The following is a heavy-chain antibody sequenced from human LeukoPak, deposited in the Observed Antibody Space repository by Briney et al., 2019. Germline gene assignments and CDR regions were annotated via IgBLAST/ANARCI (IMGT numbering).Heavy chain of an antibody. CDR1: GFTFDDYT. D-gene: IGHD2-2*01. J-gene: IGHJ4*02. Sequence: GGSLRLSCAASGFTFDDYTMHWVRQAPGKGLEWVSLISWDGGSTYYADSVKGQFTISRDNSKNTLYLQMNSLRIGDTAVYYCARDSSTYAGPPDYWGQGTLVTVSS. CDR3: ARDSSTYAGPPDY. CDR2: ISWDGGST. V-gene: IGHV3-43*01.